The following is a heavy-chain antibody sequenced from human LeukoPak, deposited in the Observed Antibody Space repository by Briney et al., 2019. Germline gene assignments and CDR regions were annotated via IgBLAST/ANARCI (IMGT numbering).Heavy chain of an antibody. CDR3: ARHGGYSSPYLH. CDR1: GGSISNYY. D-gene: IGHD6-13*01. CDR2: IYYSGTT. V-gene: IGHV4-59*08. J-gene: IGHJ1*01. Sequence: SETLSLTCTVSGGSISNYYWSWTRQPPGKGLECIGYIYYSGTTNYNPSLKSRVTISVDTSKNQFSLKLSSVTAADTAVYYCARHGGYSSPYLHWGQGTLVTVSS.